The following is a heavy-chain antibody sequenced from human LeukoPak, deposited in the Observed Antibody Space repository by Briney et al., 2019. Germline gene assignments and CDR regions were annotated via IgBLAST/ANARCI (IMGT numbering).Heavy chain of an antibody. V-gene: IGHV4-59*01. CDR1: GGSISTYY. D-gene: IGHD3-16*01. J-gene: IGHJ5*02. CDR2: VYSSGST. CDR3: ARHYGP. Sequence: TPSETLSLTCTISGGSISTYYWTWIRQPPGKGLEWVGYVYSSGSTKYNPSLRSRVTISLDTSKNQFSLRLISVTAADTAVYYCARHYGPWGQGTLVTVSS.